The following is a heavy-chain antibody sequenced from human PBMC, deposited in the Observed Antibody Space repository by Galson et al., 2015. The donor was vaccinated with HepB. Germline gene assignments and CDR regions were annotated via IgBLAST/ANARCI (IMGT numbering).Heavy chain of an antibody. CDR3: TTDGWGGFGVVIPPYFDY. J-gene: IGHJ4*02. CDR1: GFTFSNAW. CDR2: IKSKTDGGTT. Sequence: SLRLSCAASGFTFSNAWMNWVRQAPGKGLEWVGRIKSKTDGGTTDYAAPVKGRFTISRDDSKNTLYLQMNSLKTEDTAVYYCTTDGWGGFGVVIPPYFDYWGQGTLVTVSS. D-gene: IGHD3-3*01. V-gene: IGHV3-15*07.